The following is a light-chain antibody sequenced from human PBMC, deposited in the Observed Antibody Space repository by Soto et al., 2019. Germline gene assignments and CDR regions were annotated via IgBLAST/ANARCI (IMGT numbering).Light chain of an antibody. CDR1: QDISSY. V-gene: IGKV1-9*01. CDR2: LAS. Sequence: IQLTKYTSSLSASVGDRVAITCRASQDISSYLAWYQQKPGKAPKLLIYLASTLHSGVPSSFSGSGSGTDFSLTISSLQPEDATTYYCQLLTRFPHSFAGGTKVDI. J-gene: IGKJ4*01. CDR3: QLLTRFPHS.